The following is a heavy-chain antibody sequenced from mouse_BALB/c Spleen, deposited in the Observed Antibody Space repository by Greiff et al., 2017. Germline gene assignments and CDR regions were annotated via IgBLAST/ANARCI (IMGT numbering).Heavy chain of an antibody. CDR2: ISSGGSYT. D-gene: IGHD2-4*01. CDR3: ARPSTMITTHYYAMDY. Sequence: EVKLVESGGGLVKPGGSLKLSCAASGFTFSSYAMSWVRQSPEKRLEWVAEISSGGSYTYYPDTVTGRFTISRDNAKNTLYLEMSSLRSEDTAMYYCARPSTMITTHYYAMDYWGQGTSVTVSS. CDR1: GFTFSSYA. V-gene: IGHV5-9-4*01. J-gene: IGHJ4*01.